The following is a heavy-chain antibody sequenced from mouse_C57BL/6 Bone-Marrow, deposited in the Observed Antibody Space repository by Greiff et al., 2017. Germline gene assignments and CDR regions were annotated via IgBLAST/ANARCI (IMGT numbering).Heavy chain of an antibody. Sequence: VQLQQSGAELVKPGASVKISCKASGYAFSSYWMNWVKQRPGKGLEWIGQIYPGAGASNYNGKFTGKATLTADKSSSTAYMQLSSLTSEVSAVYCCAAGDYYGSSYVGFAYWGQGTLVTVSA. J-gene: IGHJ3*01. D-gene: IGHD1-1*01. CDR3: AAGDYYGSSYVGFAY. V-gene: IGHV1-80*01. CDR2: IYPGAGAS. CDR1: GYAFSSYW.